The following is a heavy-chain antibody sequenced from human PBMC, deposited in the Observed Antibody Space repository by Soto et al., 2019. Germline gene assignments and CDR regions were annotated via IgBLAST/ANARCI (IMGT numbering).Heavy chain of an antibody. CDR1: GGSISNYY. CDR2: IYYSGNT. Sequence: ETLSLTCTVSGGSISNYYWSWIRQPPGKGLEWIGYIYYSGNTNYNPSLKSRVTISVDTSKNQFSLKLSSVTAADTAVYYCARHEYSGFDFVYWGQGTLVTVSS. CDR3: ARHEYSGFDFVY. J-gene: IGHJ4*02. V-gene: IGHV4-59*08. D-gene: IGHD5-12*01.